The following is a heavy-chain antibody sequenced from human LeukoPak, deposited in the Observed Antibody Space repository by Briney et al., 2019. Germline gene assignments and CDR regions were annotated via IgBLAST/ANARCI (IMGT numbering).Heavy chain of an antibody. CDR1: GFTFSSYN. Sequence: GGSLRLSCAASGFTFSSYNMNWVRQAPGQGLEWVSSITSGSSYIYYADSVKGRFTISRDNAKSSLYLQMNSLRAEDTAVYYCAMEGGGYSSSWYQHYYYYYYMDVWGKGTTVTVSS. CDR3: AMEGGGYSSSWYQHYYYYYYMDV. D-gene: IGHD6-13*01. J-gene: IGHJ6*03. V-gene: IGHV3-21*01. CDR2: ITSGSSYI.